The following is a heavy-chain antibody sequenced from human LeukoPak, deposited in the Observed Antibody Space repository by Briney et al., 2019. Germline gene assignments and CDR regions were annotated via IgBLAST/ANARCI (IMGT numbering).Heavy chain of an antibody. Sequence: SETLSLTCTVSGGSISSSSYYWGWIRQPPGKGPEWIGSIYYSGSTYYNPSLKSRVTISVDTSKNQFSLKLSSVTAADTAVYYCARVHGIAAATADYWGQGTLVTVSS. CDR3: ARVHGIAAATADY. V-gene: IGHV4-39*07. J-gene: IGHJ4*02. D-gene: IGHD6-13*01. CDR2: IYYSGST. CDR1: GGSISSSSYY.